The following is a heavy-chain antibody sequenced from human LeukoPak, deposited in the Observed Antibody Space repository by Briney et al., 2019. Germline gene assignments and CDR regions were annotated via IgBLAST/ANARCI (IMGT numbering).Heavy chain of an antibody. CDR3: AHRRGNSWDFDY. CDR1: GFSLSTSGVG. CDR2: IYWDDDK. J-gene: IGHJ4*02. Sequence: SGPTLVKPTQTLTLTCTFSGFSLSTSGVGVGWIRQPPGKALEWLALIYWDDDKRYSPSLKSRLTVTKDTSKNQVVLTMTNVDPMDTATYYCAHRRGNSWDFDYWGQGTLVTVSS. V-gene: IGHV2-5*02. D-gene: IGHD6-13*01.